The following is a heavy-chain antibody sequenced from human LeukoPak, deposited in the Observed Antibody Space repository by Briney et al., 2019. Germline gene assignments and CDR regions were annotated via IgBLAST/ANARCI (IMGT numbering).Heavy chain of an antibody. J-gene: IGHJ4*02. CDR3: ARSPLIRESYGDKIVKFDY. CDR1: GGSFSGYY. Sequence: SETLSLTCAVYGGSFSGYYWSWIRQPPGKGLEWIGEINHSGSTNYNPSLKSRVTISVDTSKNQFSLKLSSVTAADTAVYYCARSPLIRESYGDKIVKFDYWGQGTLVTVSS. V-gene: IGHV4-34*01. CDR2: INHSGST. D-gene: IGHD4-17*01.